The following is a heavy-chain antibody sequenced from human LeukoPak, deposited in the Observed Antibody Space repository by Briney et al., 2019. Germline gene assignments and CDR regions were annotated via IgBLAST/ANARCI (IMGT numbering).Heavy chain of an antibody. CDR2: IWYDGSNK. CDR3: ARVVEDNYESTGHRNAFDM. V-gene: IGHV3-33*01. CDR1: GFIFSNYG. D-gene: IGHD3-22*01. J-gene: IGHJ3*02. Sequence: GKSLRLSCAASGFIFSNYGMNWVRQAPGKGLEWVAVIWYDGSNKYFADSVKGRFTISRDNSRNSLFLEMNSLRADDTAVYFCARVVEDNYESTGHRNAFDMWGQGTMATVSS.